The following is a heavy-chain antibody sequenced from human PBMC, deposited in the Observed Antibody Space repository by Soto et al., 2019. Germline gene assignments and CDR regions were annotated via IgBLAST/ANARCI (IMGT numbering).Heavy chain of an antibody. Sequence: SLRLSCAASGFTFSSYEMNWVRQAPGKGLEWVSYISSSGSTIYYADSVKGRFTISRDNAKNSLYLQMNSLRAEDTAVYYCARQYSSSLGYWGQGTLVTVSS. D-gene: IGHD6-13*01. CDR3: ARQYSSSLGY. V-gene: IGHV3-48*03. CDR2: ISSSGSTI. J-gene: IGHJ4*02. CDR1: GFTFSSYE.